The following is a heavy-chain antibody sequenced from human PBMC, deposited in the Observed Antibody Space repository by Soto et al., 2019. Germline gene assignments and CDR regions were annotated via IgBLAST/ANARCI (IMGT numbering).Heavy chain of an antibody. J-gene: IGHJ4*02. Sequence: LSLTGTVSVDPVPRRSKCWNWESQPPGKALEWIAYICYSVVTKYEPSLKRRVTISTDTSKNQLTLKMTSATAADTAVYYCARSGGGSGWLGGQGTLVTVSS. CDR2: ICYSVVT. D-gene: IGHD6-19*01. V-gene: IGHV4-61*01. CDR3: ARSGGGSGWL. CDR1: VDPVPRRSKC.